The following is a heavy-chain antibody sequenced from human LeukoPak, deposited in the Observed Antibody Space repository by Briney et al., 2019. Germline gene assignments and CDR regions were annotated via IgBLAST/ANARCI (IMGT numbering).Heavy chain of an antibody. Sequence: GGSLRLYCAASGFTFSSYSMNWVGQAPGQGLELVSSISSSSSYIYYADSVKGRFTISRDNAKNSLYLQMNSLRAEDTAVYYCARPPWADYGGNSGHAFDIWGQGTMVTVSS. CDR1: GFTFSSYS. D-gene: IGHD4-23*01. V-gene: IGHV3-21*01. CDR3: ARPPWADYGGNSGHAFDI. CDR2: ISSSSSYI. J-gene: IGHJ3*02.